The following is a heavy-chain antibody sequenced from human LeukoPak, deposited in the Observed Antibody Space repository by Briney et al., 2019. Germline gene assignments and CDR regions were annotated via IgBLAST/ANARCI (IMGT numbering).Heavy chain of an antibody. CDR3: ARDPDFWGGYYNFDY. CDR2: ISSSGTT. CDR1: GGSISSSSSY. Sequence: TSETLSLTCTDSGGSISSSSSYWGWIRQPPGRGLEWIGSISSSGTTYYNPSLKSRVTISVDTSKNQFSLKLRSVTAADTAVYYCARDPDFWGGYYNFDYWGQGTLVTVSS. V-gene: IGHV4-39*07. D-gene: IGHD3-3*01. J-gene: IGHJ4*02.